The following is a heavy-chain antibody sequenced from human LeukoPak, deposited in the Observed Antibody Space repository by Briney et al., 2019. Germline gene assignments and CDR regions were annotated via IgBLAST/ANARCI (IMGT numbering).Heavy chain of an antibody. CDR1: GFTFNTYG. Sequence: GGPLRLSCAASGFTFNTYGMHWVRQAPGKGLEWVAFIEYNGYNTYYADSVQGRFTISRDNSKNTLYLQMNGLRAEDTAVYYCAKDSSITMIVTLLFDYWGQGTLVTVSS. J-gene: IGHJ4*02. CDR3: AKDSSITMIVTLLFDY. V-gene: IGHV3-30*02. D-gene: IGHD3-22*01. CDR2: IEYNGYNT.